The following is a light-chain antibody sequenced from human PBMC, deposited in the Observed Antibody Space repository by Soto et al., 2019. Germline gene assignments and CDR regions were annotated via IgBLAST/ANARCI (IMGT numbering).Light chain of an antibody. CDR3: AAWDDSLNGVV. V-gene: IGLV1-47*01. CDR2: RNN. Sequence: QSVLTQPPSASGTPGQRVTISCSGSSSNIGSNYVYWYQQLPGTAPKLRTYRNNQRPSGVPDRFSGSKSGTSASLAISGLRSEDEADYYCAAWDDSLNGVVFGGGTKLTVL. J-gene: IGLJ3*02. CDR1: SSNIGSNY.